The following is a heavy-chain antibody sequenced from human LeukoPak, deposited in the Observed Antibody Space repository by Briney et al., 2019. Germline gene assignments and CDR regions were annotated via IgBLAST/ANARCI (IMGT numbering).Heavy chain of an antibody. CDR3: ARKSGSYYFFDY. J-gene: IGHJ4*02. V-gene: IGHV3-74*01. CDR2: IDSDGSRT. CDR1: RFTFSNYW. D-gene: IGHD1-26*01. Sequence: TGGSLRLSCTASRFTFSNYWMHWVRHAPGKGLVWVSRIDSDGSRTSYADSVKGRFTISRDNAKNTLYLQMNSLRAEDTAVYYCARKSGSYYFFDYWGQGTLVTVSS.